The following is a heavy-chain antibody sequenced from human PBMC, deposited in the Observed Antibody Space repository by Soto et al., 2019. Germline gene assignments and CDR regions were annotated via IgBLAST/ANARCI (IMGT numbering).Heavy chain of an antibody. Sequence: SETLSLTCTVSGGSISSYYWSWIRQPPGKGLEWIGYIYYSGSTNYNPSLKSRVTISVDTSKNQFSLKLSSVTAADTAVYYCARAPPDFYDSGGGEMYFYYWGQGTLVTVSS. D-gene: IGHD3-22*01. V-gene: IGHV4-59*01. J-gene: IGHJ4*02. CDR1: GGSISSYY. CDR3: ARAPPDFYDSGGGEMYFYY. CDR2: IYYSGST.